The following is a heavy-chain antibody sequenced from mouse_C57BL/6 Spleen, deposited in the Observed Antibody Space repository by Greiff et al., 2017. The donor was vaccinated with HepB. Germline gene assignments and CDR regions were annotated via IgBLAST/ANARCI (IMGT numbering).Heavy chain of an antibody. D-gene: IGHD2-5*01. V-gene: IGHV1-81*01. Sequence: VKLMESGAELARPGASVKLSCKASGYTFTNYGINWMKQRTGQGLEWIGEIYPRSGNTYYNEKFKGKATLTADKSSSTAYMELRSLTSEDSAVYFCAGDRNYGAWFAYWGQGTLVTVSA. CDR2: IYPRSGNT. CDR1: GYTFTNYG. CDR3: AGDRNYGAWFAY. J-gene: IGHJ3*01.